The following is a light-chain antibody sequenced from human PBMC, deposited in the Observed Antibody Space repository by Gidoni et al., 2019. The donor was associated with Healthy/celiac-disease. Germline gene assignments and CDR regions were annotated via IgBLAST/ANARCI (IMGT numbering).Light chain of an antibody. Sequence: QSVLTQPPSASGTPGQRVTISCSGSSSNIGSNYVYWYQHLPGTSPKLLIYSNNQRPSGVPDRFSGSKSGTSASLAISGLRSEDEADYYCAAWDDSLSGSVFGGGTKLTVL. CDR1: SSNIGSNY. CDR3: AAWDDSLSGSV. V-gene: IGLV1-47*02. J-gene: IGLJ2*01. CDR2: SNN.